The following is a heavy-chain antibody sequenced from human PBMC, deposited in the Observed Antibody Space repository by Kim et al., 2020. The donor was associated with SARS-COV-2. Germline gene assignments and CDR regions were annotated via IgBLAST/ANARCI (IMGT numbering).Heavy chain of an antibody. J-gene: IGHJ4*02. V-gene: IGHV4-34*01. D-gene: IGHD1-26*01. Sequence: SETLSLTCAVYGGSFSGYYWSWIRQPPGKGLEWIGEINHSGSTNYNPSLKSRVTISVDTSKNQFSLKLSSVTAADTAVYYCARVLIVGATTSVYYFDYWGQGTLVTVSS. CDR2: INHSGST. CDR3: ARVLIVGATTSVYYFDY. CDR1: GGSFSGYY.